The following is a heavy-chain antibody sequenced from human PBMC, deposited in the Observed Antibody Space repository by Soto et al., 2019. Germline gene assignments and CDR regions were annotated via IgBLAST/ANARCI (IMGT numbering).Heavy chain of an antibody. Sequence: SETLSLTCAVYGGSFSGYYWSWIRQPPGKGLEWIGEINHSGSTNYNPSLKSRVTISVDTSKNQFSLKLSSVTAADTAVYYCARRRFLEWLLLGYGMDVRGQGTTVTVSS. D-gene: IGHD3-3*01. J-gene: IGHJ6*02. CDR2: INHSGST. CDR3: ARRRFLEWLLLGYGMDV. V-gene: IGHV4-34*01. CDR1: GGSFSGYY.